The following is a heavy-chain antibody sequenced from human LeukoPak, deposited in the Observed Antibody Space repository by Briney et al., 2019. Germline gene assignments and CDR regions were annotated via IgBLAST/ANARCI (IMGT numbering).Heavy chain of an antibody. D-gene: IGHD2-15*01. CDR2: IYYSGST. V-gene: IGHV4-59*01. J-gene: IGHJ3*02. Sequence: SETLSLTCTVSGGSISSYYWSWIRQPPGKGLEWIGYIYYSGSTNYNPSLKSRVTISVDTSKNQFSLKLSSVTAADTAVYYCARGSRLGVASFDICGQGTMVTVSS. CDR3: ARGSRLGVASFDI. CDR1: GGSISSYY.